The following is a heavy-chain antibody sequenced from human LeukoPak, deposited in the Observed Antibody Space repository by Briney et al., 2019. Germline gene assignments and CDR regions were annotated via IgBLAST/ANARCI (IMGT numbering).Heavy chain of an antibody. V-gene: IGHV3-30*02. CDR3: AKVRTIAATATFDY. CDR2: IRFDGSNK. J-gene: IGHJ4*02. D-gene: IGHD6-13*01. CDR1: GFTFSSYE. Sequence: PGGSLRLSCAASGFTFSSYEMNWVRQAPGKGLEWVAFIRFDGSNKYYADSVKGRFTISRDISKNTLYLQMNSLRAEDTALYYCAKVRTIAATATFDYWGQGTLVTVSS.